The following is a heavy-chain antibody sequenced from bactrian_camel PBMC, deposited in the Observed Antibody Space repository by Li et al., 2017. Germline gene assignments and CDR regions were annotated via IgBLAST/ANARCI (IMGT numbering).Heavy chain of an antibody. V-gene: IGHV3S10*01. CDR2: SIGGST. Sequence: DVQLVESGGGLVQPGGSLRLSCVASGFIVSRHNVAWVRQAPGKGLEWVSSIGGSTDYADSAKGRFTISRDNAKNTLYLQMNSLKSEGTALYYCAAGYNKYDLTDFGYWGQGTQVTVS. CDR1: GFIVSRHN. D-gene: IGHD3*01. J-gene: IGHJ6*01. CDR3: AAGYNKYDLTDFGY.